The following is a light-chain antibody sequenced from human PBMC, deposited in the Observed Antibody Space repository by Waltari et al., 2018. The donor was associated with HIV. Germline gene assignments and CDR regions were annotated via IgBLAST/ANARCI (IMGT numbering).Light chain of an antibody. CDR2: DDR. V-gene: IGLV3-21*02. CDR1: NIESKS. J-gene: IGLJ3*02. CDR3: QVWDSSSDHGVL. Sequence: SYVLTQSPSVSVAPGQTARITCGGQNIESKSVHWYKQKSGQAPVLVVYDDRDRPSGIPERFSGSNSGNAATLTISRVEAGDEADYYCQVWDSSSDHGVLFGGGTRLTVL.